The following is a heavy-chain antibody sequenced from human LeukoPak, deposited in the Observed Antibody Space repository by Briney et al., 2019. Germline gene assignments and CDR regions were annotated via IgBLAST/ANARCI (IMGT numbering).Heavy chain of an antibody. D-gene: IGHD2-15*01. CDR2: IRSDGSEK. J-gene: IGHJ4*02. V-gene: IGHV3-30*02. CDR3: AKGASFHQDN. CDR1: GFTFSSYG. Sequence: PGRSLRLSCAASGFTFSSYGMHWVRQAPGKGLEWVVFIRSDGSEKYYADSMKGRFTISRDNSKNALYLQMHSLRPEDTAVYYCAKGASFHQDNWGQGTLVTVSS.